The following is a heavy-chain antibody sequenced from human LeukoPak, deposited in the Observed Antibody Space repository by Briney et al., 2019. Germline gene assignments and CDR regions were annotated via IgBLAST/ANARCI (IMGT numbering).Heavy chain of an antibody. Sequence: GGSLRLSCAASGFTFSNYAMRWVRQAPGKGLEWVGAISGSGGSTYYADSLKGRFTISRDKSKNTLYLQMNSLRAEDTAVYYCAKGDYYDSSGSNQDWGQGTLVTVS. CDR3: AKGDYYDSSGSNQD. D-gene: IGHD3-22*01. J-gene: IGHJ4*02. CDR2: ISGSGGST. V-gene: IGHV3-23*01. CDR1: GFTFSNYA.